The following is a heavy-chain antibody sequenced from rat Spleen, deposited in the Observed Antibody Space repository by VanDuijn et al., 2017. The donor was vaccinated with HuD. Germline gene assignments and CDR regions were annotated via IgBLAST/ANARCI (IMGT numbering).Heavy chain of an antibody. Sequence: EVQLVETGGGLVQPGKSLKLSCVASGFPFSSYWMYWVRQAPGKGLEWVSSISNDGVNAYYPDSVKGRFTISRDNAKNTVYLQMNSLRSEDTATYYCAVAGYGYWGQGVMVTVSS. CDR3: AVAGYGY. D-gene: IGHD4-3*01. J-gene: IGHJ2*01. CDR1: GFPFSSYW. CDR2: ISNDGVNA. V-gene: IGHV5-58*01.